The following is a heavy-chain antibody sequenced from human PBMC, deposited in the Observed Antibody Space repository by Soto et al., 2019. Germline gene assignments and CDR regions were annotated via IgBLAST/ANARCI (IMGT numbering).Heavy chain of an antibody. V-gene: IGHV1-18*01. J-gene: IGHJ4*02. CDR1: GYTFRNFG. CDR3: ARENSYFDY. Sequence: QIQLLQSGAEVKKPGASVKVTCKASGYTFRNFGISWVRQATGQGLEWMGWISAYNANANYAQKFQGRLTMTADTSTSTAYMELRSLRSDDTAVYYCARENSYFDYWGQGTLVTVS. CDR2: ISAYNANA.